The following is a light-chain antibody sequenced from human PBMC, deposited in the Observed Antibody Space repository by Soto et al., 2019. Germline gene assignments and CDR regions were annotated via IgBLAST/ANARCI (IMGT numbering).Light chain of an antibody. CDR2: DAS. CDR3: QQYGSSRT. Sequence: ESVLTQSPATLSLSPGERATLSCRASPSVSNSLAWYQHKPGQAPRLLIYDASNRATGVPTRFSGSGSGTDFTLTISSLEPEDFAVYYCQQYGSSRTFGQGTKVEIK. V-gene: IGKV3-11*01. J-gene: IGKJ1*01. CDR1: PSVSNS.